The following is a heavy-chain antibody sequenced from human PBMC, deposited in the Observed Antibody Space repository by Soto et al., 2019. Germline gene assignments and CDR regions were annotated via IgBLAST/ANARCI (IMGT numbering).Heavy chain of an antibody. CDR2: IIPIFGTA. V-gene: IGHV1-69*01. CDR3: ATLDQYYDSSGYPRAYYYGMDV. D-gene: IGHD3-22*01. CDR1: GGTFSSYA. J-gene: IGHJ6*02. Sequence: QVQLVQSGAEVKKPGSSVRVSCKASGGTFSSYAISWVRQAPGQGLEWMGGIIPIFGTANYAQKFQGRVTITADESTRTAYMELSSLRSEDTAVYYCATLDQYYDSSGYPRAYYYGMDVWGQGTTVTVSS.